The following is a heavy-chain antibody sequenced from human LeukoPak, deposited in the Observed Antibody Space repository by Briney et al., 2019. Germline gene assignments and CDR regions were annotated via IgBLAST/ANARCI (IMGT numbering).Heavy chain of an antibody. V-gene: IGHV4-38-2*02. CDR2: IYHSGST. Sequence: SETLSLTCTVSGYSISSGYYWGWIRQPPGKGLEWIGSIYHSGSTYYNPSLKSRVTISVDTSKNQFSLKLSSVTAADTAVYYCARDYIVLMGGGYYFDYWGQGTLVTVSS. J-gene: IGHJ4*02. D-gene: IGHD2-8*01. CDR1: GYSISSGYY. CDR3: ARDYIVLMGGGYYFDY.